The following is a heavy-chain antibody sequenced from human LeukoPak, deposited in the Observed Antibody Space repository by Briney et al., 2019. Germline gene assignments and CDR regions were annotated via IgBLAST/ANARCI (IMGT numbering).Heavy chain of an antibody. CDR3: ARIRAVAGTVRYYFDY. D-gene: IGHD6-19*01. J-gene: IGHJ4*02. Sequence: GGSLRLSCAASGFTFDDYGMSWVRQAPGKGLEWVSGINWNGGSTGYADSVKGRFTISRDNAKGSLYLQMNSLRAEDTALYYCARIRAVAGTVRYYFDYWGQGTLVTVSS. CDR2: INWNGGST. V-gene: IGHV3-20*04. CDR1: GFTFDDYG.